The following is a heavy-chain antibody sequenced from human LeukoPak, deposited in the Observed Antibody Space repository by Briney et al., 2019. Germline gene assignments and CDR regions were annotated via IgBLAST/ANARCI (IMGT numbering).Heavy chain of an antibody. J-gene: IGHJ6*03. CDR2: IYTSGST. D-gene: IGHD3-3*01. CDR3: ARDKYYDFWSGSHYYYYMDV. CDR1: GGSFSGYY. Sequence: SETLSLTCAVYGGSFSGYYWSWIRQPAGKGLEWIGRIYTSGSTNYNPSLKSRVTMSVDTSKNQFSLKLSSVTAADTAVYYCARDKYYDFWSGSHYYYYMDVWGKGTTVTVSS. V-gene: IGHV4-4*07.